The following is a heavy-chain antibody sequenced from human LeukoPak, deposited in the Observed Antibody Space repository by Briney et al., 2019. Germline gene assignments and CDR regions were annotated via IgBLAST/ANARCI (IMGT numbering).Heavy chain of an antibody. CDR2: IRPEGTTT. J-gene: IGHJ4*02. CDR3: ARDLDWILFDY. CDR1: GFTFSTYW. Sequence: PGGSLRLSCAASGFTFSTYWMHWVRQAPGKGLAWASRIRPEGTTTAYADSVKGRFTISRDNAKNTLFLQMNSLSAEDTAVYYCARDLDWILFDYWGQGTLVTVSS. D-gene: IGHD3-9*01. V-gene: IGHV3-74*03.